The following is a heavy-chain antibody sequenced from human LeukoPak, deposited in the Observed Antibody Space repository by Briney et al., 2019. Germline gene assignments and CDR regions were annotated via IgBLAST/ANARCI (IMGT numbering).Heavy chain of an antibody. CDR3: ARGRYGWLPFDY. V-gene: IGHV4-61*01. Sequence: SETLSLTCTVSGGSISTDNCYWGWIRQPPGKGLEWIGYIYYSGSTNYNPSLKSRVTISVDTSKNQFTLKLSSVTAADTAVYYCARGRYGWLPFDYWGQGTLVTVSS. D-gene: IGHD3-16*01. J-gene: IGHJ4*02. CDR2: IYYSGST. CDR1: GGSISTDNCY.